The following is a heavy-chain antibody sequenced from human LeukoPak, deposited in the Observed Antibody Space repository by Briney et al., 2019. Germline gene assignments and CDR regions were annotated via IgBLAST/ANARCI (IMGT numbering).Heavy chain of an antibody. CDR2: INHSGST. J-gene: IGHJ6*04. CDR3: ARGPLNRYCSSTSCCAGPRQGYYYYGMDV. V-gene: IGHV4-34*01. CDR1: GGSFSGYY. D-gene: IGHD2-2*01. Sequence: PSETLSLTCAVYGGSFSGYYWSWIRQPPGKGLEWIGEINHSGSTNYNPSLKSRVTISVDTSKNQFSLKLSSVTAADTAVYYCARGPLNRYCSSTSCCAGPRQGYYYYGMDVWGKGTTVTVSS.